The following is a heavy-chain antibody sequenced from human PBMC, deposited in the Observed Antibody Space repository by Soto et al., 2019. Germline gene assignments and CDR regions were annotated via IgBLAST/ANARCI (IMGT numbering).Heavy chain of an antibody. CDR3: AKGRGLFTADYYFDY. D-gene: IGHD2-15*01. Sequence: GGSLRLSCAASGFTFSSYGMHWVRQAPGKGLEWVAVISYDGSNKYYADSVKGRFTISRDNSKNTLYLQMNSLRAEDTAVYYCAKGRGLFTADYYFDYWGQGTLVTVSS. CDR1: GFTFSSYG. V-gene: IGHV3-30*18. J-gene: IGHJ4*02. CDR2: ISYDGSNK.